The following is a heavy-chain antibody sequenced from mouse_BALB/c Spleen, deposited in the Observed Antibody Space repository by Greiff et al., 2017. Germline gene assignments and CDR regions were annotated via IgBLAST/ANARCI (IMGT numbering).Heavy chain of an antibody. J-gene: IGHJ2*01. V-gene: IGHV1S135*01. CDR2: IDPYNGGT. D-gene: IGHD2-4*01. Sequence: EVQRVESGPELVKPGASVKVSCKASGYAFTSYNMYWVKQSHGKSLEWIGYIDPYNGGTSYNQKFKGKATLTVDKSSSTAYMHLNSLTSEDSAVYYCAREGESTMIIGYWGQGTTLTVSS. CDR1: GYAFTSYN. CDR3: AREGESTMIIGY.